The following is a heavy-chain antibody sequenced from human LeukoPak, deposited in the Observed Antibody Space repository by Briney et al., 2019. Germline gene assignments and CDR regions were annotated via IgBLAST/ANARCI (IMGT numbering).Heavy chain of an antibody. CDR2: IYHSGST. CDR1: GYSISSGYY. V-gene: IGHV4-38-2*02. Sequence: SETLSLTCTVSGYSISSGYYWGWIRQPPGKGLEWIGSIYHSGSTYYNPSLKSQVTISVDTSKNQFSLKLSSVTAADAAVYYCARDRSIAVAGTLEYWGQGTLVTVSS. J-gene: IGHJ4*02. D-gene: IGHD6-19*01. CDR3: ARDRSIAVAGTLEY.